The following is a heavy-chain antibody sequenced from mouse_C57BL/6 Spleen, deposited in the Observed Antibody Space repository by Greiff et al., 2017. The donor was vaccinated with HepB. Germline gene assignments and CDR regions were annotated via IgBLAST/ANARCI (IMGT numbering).Heavy chain of an antibody. CDR1: GYTFTDYE. CDR2: IDPETGGT. D-gene: IGHD1-1*01. CDR3: TRSGVLLRLHYLDY. V-gene: IGHV1-15*01. J-gene: IGHJ2*01. Sequence: QVQLQQSGAELVRPGASVTLSCKASGYTFTDYEMHWVKQTPVHGLEWIGAIDPETGGTAYNQKFKGKAILTADKSSSTAYLELRSLTSEDSAVYYCTRSGVLLRLHYLDYWGQGTTLTVSS.